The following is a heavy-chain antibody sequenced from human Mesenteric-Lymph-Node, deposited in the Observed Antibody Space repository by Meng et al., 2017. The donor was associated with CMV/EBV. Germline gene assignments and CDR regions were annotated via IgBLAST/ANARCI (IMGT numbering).Heavy chain of an antibody. CDR2: ITSSSTYI. CDR1: GFAFSAYS. J-gene: IGHJ6*02. V-gene: IGHV3-21*01. CDR3: AREFSVGGRAPGMDV. D-gene: IGHD3-10*01. Sequence: GGSLRLSCAASGFAFSAYSVNWVRQAPGKGLEWVSSITSSSTYIYYADSLEGRFTISRDNAKNSLYLQMNSLRAEDTAVYYCAREFSVGGRAPGMDVWGQGTTVTVSS.